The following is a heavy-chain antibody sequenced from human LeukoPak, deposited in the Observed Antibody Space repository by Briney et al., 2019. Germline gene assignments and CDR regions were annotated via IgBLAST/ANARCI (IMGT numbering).Heavy chain of an antibody. J-gene: IGHJ4*02. CDR3: ARDTQLWPLYYFDY. Sequence: ASVKVSCKASGYTFTSYAMHWVRQAPGQRLKWMGWINAGNGNTKYSQKFQGRVTITRDTSASTAYMELSSLRSEDTAVYYCARDTQLWPLYYFDYWGQGTLVTVSS. CDR1: GYTFTSYA. D-gene: IGHD5-18*01. V-gene: IGHV1-3*01. CDR2: INAGNGNT.